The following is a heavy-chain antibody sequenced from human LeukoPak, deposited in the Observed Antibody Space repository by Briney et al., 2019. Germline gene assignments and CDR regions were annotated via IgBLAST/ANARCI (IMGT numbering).Heavy chain of an antibody. V-gene: IGHV1-2*04. Sequence: GASVKVSCKASGYTFTGYYMHWVRQAPGQGLEWMGWINPNSGGTNYAQKFQGWVTMTRDTSNSTAYMELSRLRSDDTAVYYCARAHYDSSGYPRYYFDYWGQGTLVTVSS. CDR2: INPNSGGT. J-gene: IGHJ4*02. D-gene: IGHD3-22*01. CDR3: ARAHYDSSGYPRYYFDY. CDR1: GYTFTGYY.